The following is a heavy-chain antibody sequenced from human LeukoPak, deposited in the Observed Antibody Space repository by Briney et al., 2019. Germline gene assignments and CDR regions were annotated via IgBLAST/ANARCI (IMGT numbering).Heavy chain of an antibody. CDR1: GFTFSAYA. D-gene: IGHD6-13*01. CDR2: ISVSGGTT. J-gene: IGHJ4*02. Sequence: GGSLRLSCAASGFTFSAYAMSWVRQAPGKGLEWVSGISVSGGTTDYAYSVKGRFTTSRDNSKNTLYLQMNSLRAEDTAVYYCAKVMGSSSSSDYWGQGTLVTVSS. CDR3: AKVMGSSSSSDY. V-gene: IGHV3-23*01.